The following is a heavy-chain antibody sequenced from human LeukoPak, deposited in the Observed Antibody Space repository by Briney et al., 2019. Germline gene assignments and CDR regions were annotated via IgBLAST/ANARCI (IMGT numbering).Heavy chain of an antibody. CDR1: GYTFTSYG. J-gene: IGHJ4*02. Sequence: GASVKVSCKASGYTFTSYGISWVRQAPGQGLEWMGWISAYNGNTNYAQKLQGRVTMTTDTSTSTAYMELRSLRSDDTAVYYCARDKQRFYDSSGTSTDYWGQGTLVTVSS. V-gene: IGHV1-18*01. CDR3: ARDKQRFYDSSGTSTDY. D-gene: IGHD3-22*01. CDR2: ISAYNGNT.